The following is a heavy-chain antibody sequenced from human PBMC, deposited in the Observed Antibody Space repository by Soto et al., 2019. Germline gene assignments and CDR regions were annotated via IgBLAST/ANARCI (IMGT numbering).Heavy chain of an antibody. CDR1: GGSFSGYY. CDR3: ARGGYGSGSYSVWFYDY. Sequence: QVQLQQWGAGLLKPSETLSLTCAVYGGSFSGYYWSWIRQPPGKGLEWIGEINHSGGTNYNPPLKNRVTISVDTSKNQFSLKLSSVTAADTAVYYCARGGYGSGSYSVWFYDYWGQGTLVTVSS. V-gene: IGHV4-34*01. D-gene: IGHD3-10*01. J-gene: IGHJ4*02. CDR2: INHSGGT.